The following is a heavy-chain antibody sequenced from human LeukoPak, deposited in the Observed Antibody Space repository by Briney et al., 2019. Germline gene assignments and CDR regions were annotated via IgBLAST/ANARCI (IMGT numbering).Heavy chain of an antibody. J-gene: IGHJ5*02. Sequence: ASVKVSCKASGFTFTSSAMQWVRQARGQRLEWIGWIVVGSGNTNYAQKFQERVTITRDMSTSTAYMELSSLRSEDTAVYYCARGLLMVRGVITTKNWFDPWGQGTLVTVSS. CDR1: GFTFTSSA. V-gene: IGHV1-58*02. D-gene: IGHD3-10*01. CDR2: IVVGSGNT. CDR3: ARGLLMVRGVITTKNWFDP.